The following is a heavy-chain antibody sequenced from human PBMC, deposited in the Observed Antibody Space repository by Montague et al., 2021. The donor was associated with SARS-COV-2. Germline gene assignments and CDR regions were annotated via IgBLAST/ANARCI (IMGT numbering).Heavy chain of an antibody. CDR2: NYHTGST. V-gene: IGHV4-4*02. D-gene: IGHD1-26*01. J-gene: IGHJ4*02. CDR1: GDSISSDNW. Sequence: SETLSLTCVVSGDSISSDNWCSGVRLPPGGGVVVGGENYHTGSTKYKPPRKSRFSTLVDKSWNQFSLMLSSVTAADTAIYYCARKGSGRSDLAYWGQGTLVTVSS. CDR3: ARKGSGRSDLAY.